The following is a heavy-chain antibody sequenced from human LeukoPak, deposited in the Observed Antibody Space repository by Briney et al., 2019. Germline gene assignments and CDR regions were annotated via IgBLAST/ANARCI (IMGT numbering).Heavy chain of an antibody. V-gene: IGHV1-69*05. J-gene: IGHJ4*02. Sequence: SVKVSCKPSGGTFSIYAVSWVRQAPGQGPEWMGRIIPIFGTTNYAQKFEGRVTITTDESKSTVYMELRSLTSDDAAVFFCARGPTGLSYFDLWGQGTQVSASS. D-gene: IGHD3-9*01. CDR2: IIPIFGTT. CDR3: ARGPTGLSYFDL. CDR1: GGTFSIYA.